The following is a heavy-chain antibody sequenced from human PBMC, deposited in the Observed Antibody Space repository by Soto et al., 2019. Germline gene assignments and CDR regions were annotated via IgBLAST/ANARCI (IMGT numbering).Heavy chain of an antibody. J-gene: IGHJ6*02. CDR3: ARVGGIVVVPAAPYYYGMDV. CDR2: ISSSSSYT. Sequence: GSLRLSCAASGFTFSDYYMSWIRQAPGKGLEWVSYISSSSSYTNYADSVKGRFTISRDNAKNSLYLQMNSLRAEDTAVYYCARVGGIVVVPAAPYYYGMDVWGQGTTVTVSS. D-gene: IGHD2-2*01. V-gene: IGHV3-11*06. CDR1: GFTFSDYY.